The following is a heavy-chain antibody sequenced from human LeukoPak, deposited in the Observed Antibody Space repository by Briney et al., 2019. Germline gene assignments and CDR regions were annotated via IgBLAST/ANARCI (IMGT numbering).Heavy chain of an antibody. J-gene: IGHJ4*02. D-gene: IGHD2-15*01. CDR2: IYGGVSDT. CDR3: TRGSGEIHY. CDR1: GYTFTSYW. Sequence: GESLKISCKGSGYTFTSYWIGWVRQMPGKGLEWMGIIYGGVSDTRYSPSFQGQVTISADKSINTAYLQWSSLKVSDTAMYYCTRGSGEIHYWGQGTLVTASS. V-gene: IGHV5-51*01.